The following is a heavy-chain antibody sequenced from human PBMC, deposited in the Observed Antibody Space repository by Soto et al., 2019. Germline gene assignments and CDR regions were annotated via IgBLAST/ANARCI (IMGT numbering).Heavy chain of an antibody. CDR2: ISGSGAGT. V-gene: IGHV3-23*01. D-gene: IGHD3-3*01. CDR1: GFTFSTSA. Sequence: GGSLRLSCTASGFTFSTSAMSWVRQAPGRGLEWVSGISGSGAGTYYADSVKGRFTISRDNSRNTLYLQMSGLRAEDAAVYYCAKGPTVFGAVISFDYYYGMYVWGQGTPVTVSS. CDR3: AKGPTVFGAVISFDYYYGMYV. J-gene: IGHJ6*02.